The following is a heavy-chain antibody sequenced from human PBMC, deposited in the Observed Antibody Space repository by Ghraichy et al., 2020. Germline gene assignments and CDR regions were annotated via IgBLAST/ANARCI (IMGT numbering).Heavy chain of an antibody. D-gene: IGHD5-18*01. Sequence: SETLSLTCTVSGGSIRSYYWSWIRHPPGKGLEWIGYVYYNGNTDYSPSLKSRAAISVDTSKNQFSLRLTSVTAADTAVYYCARRGRGYSLYFYGLDSWGQGTTVTVPS. CDR3: ARRGRGYSLYFYGLDS. CDR1: GGSIRSYY. V-gene: IGHV4-59*08. CDR2: VYYNGNT. J-gene: IGHJ6*02.